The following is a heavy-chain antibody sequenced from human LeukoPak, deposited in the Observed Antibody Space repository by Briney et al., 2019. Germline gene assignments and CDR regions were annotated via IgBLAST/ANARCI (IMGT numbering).Heavy chain of an antibody. Sequence: SETLSLTCSVSGASINGYFWNWVRQTPEKRLDWIGYVSHTGATTSNPTLKSRVSITIDTSKSQISLTMTSVTAADSALYYCARDRRGSSYTFDLWGPGTIVSVS. CDR3: ARDRRGSSYTFDL. V-gene: IGHV4-59*01. J-gene: IGHJ3*01. CDR2: VSHTGAT. D-gene: IGHD1-26*01. CDR1: GASINGYF.